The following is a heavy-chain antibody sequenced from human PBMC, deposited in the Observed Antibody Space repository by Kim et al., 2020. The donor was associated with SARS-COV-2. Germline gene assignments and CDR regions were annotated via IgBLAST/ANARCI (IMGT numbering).Heavy chain of an antibody. V-gene: IGHV3-21*01. D-gene: IGHD3-10*01. CDR3: ARAIGAMVRGAYFDY. Sequence: DSVKGRFTITRDNAKNSLYLQMNSLRAEDTAVYYCARAIGAMVRGAYFDYWGQGTLVTVSS. J-gene: IGHJ4*02.